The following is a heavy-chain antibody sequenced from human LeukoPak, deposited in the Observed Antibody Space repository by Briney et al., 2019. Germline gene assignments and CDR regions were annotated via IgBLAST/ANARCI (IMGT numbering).Heavy chain of an antibody. V-gene: IGHV4-4*07. CDR3: TRDTGTTGEVKFDP. CDR2: IYTSGST. D-gene: IGHD4-17*01. Sequence: PSETLSLTCTVSGNSFGDYYWSWIRQPAGKGLECIGRIYTSGSTTYNPSLKSRVTMSEDTSKSQFSLNLMSVTAADTAVYYCTRDTGTTGEVKFDPWGQGTLVTVSS. J-gene: IGHJ5*02. CDR1: GNSFGDYY.